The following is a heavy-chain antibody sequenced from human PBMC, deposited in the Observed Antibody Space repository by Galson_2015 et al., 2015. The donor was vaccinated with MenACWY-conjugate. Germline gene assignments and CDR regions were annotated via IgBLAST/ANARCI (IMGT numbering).Heavy chain of an antibody. Sequence: SVKVSCKASGYTFTSYGFSWVRQAPGQGLEWIGWISAYNGNINYAQKFQGRVTMTTDTSTSTAYMELRSLRSDDTAVYYCARRSGWTNDALDIWGQGTMVTVS. J-gene: IGHJ3*02. V-gene: IGHV1-18*01. D-gene: IGHD6-19*01. CDR3: ARRSGWTNDALDI. CDR2: ISAYNGNI. CDR1: GYTFTSYG.